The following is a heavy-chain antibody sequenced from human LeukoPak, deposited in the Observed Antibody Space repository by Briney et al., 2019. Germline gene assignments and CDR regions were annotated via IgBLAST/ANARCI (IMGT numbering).Heavy chain of an antibody. CDR1: GGSISSYY. Sequence: PSETLSLTCTVSGGSISSYYWSWIRQPPGKGLEWIGYIYYSGSTNYNPSLKSRVTISVDTSKNQFSLKLSSVTAADTAVYYCASLTLRYYYGSGKNYFDYWGQGTLVTVSS. D-gene: IGHD3-10*01. CDR2: IYYSGST. J-gene: IGHJ4*02. CDR3: ASLTLRYYYGSGKNYFDY. V-gene: IGHV4-59*12.